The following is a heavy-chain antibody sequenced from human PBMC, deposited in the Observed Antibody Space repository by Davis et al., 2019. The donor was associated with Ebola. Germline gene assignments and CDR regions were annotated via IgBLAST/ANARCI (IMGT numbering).Heavy chain of an antibody. CDR1: GYSFTSYW. CDR3: ARHQGSSWYLGPLAY. CDR2: IDPSDSYT. D-gene: IGHD6-13*01. V-gene: IGHV5-10-1*01. J-gene: IGHJ4*02. Sequence: GESLKISCKGSGYSFTSYWITWVRQMAGKALEWTGRIDPSDSYTSYRPSFQGHVTISADKSISTAYLQWSSLKASATAMYYCARHQGSSWYLGPLAYWGQGTLVTVSS.